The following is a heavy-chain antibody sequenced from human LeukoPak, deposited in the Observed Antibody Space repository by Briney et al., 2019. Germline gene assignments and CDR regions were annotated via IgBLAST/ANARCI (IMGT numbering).Heavy chain of an antibody. CDR3: ARMGGRITMVRGADP. CDR1: GGSFSGYY. D-gene: IGHD3-10*01. Sequence: SETLSLTCAVYGGSFSGYYWSWIRQPPGKGLEWIGEINHSGSTNYNPSLKGRVTISVDTSKNRFSLKLSSVTAADTAVYYCARMGGRITMVRGADPWGQGTLVTVSS. J-gene: IGHJ5*02. V-gene: IGHV4-34*01. CDR2: INHSGST.